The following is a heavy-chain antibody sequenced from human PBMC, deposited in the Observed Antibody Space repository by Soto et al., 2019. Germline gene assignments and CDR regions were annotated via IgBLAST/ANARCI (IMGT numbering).Heavy chain of an antibody. V-gene: IGHV3-30*18. CDR1: GFTFSSYG. CDR3: AKDEVPAARRASPDY. D-gene: IGHD2-2*01. CDR2: ISYDGSNK. Sequence: PGGSLRLSCAASGFTFSSYGMDWVRQAPGKGLEWVAVISYDGSNKYYADSVKGRFTISRDNSKNTLYLQMNSPRAEDTAVYYCAKDEVPAARRASPDYWGQGTLVTVSS. J-gene: IGHJ4*02.